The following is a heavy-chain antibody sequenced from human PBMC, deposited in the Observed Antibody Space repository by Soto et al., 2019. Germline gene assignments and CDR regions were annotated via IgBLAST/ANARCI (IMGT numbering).Heavy chain of an antibody. V-gene: IGHV1-2*04. Sequence: ASVKVSCKASGYTFTGYYMHWVRQAPGQGLEWMGWINPNSGGTNYAQKFQGWVTMTRDTSISTAYMELSRLRSDDTAVYYCARGKYRITIFGVASPSTDYWGQGTPVPVSS. J-gene: IGHJ4*02. CDR3: ARGKYRITIFGVASPSTDY. D-gene: IGHD3-3*01. CDR1: GYTFTGYY. CDR2: INPNSGGT.